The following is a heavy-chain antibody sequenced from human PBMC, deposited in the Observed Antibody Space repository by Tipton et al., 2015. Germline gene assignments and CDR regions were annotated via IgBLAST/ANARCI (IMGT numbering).Heavy chain of an antibody. CDR2: IYYSGST. CDR1: GGSTSSYY. Sequence: TLSLTCNVSGGSTSSYYWSWIRQPPGKGLEWIGYIYYSGSTHYNPSLKSQVTISGDTSERQFSLKLSSVTAADTAVYYCAREVMDYGAHGGDYFFDYWGQGTLVTVSS. D-gene: IGHD4-17*01. CDR3: AREVMDYGAHGGDYFFDY. V-gene: IGHV4-59*01. J-gene: IGHJ4*02.